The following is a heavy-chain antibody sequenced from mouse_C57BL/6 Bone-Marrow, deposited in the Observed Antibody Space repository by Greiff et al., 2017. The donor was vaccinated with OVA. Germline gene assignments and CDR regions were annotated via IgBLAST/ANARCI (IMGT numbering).Heavy chain of an antibody. D-gene: IGHD2-4*01. CDR1: GFTFNTYA. CDR2: IRSKSSNYAT. J-gene: IGHJ3*01. Sequence: EVNVVESGGGLVQPKGSLKLSCAASGFTFNTYAMHWVRQAPGKGLEWVARIRSKSSNYATYYADSVKDRFTISRDDSQSMLYLQMNNLKTEDTAMYYCVRDQNYYDSFWFAYWGQGTLVTVSA. V-gene: IGHV10-3*01. CDR3: VRDQNYYDSFWFAY.